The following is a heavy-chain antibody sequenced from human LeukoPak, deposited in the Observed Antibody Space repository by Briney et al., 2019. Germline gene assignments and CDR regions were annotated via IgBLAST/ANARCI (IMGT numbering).Heavy chain of an antibody. V-gene: IGHV1-2*02. D-gene: IGHD3-10*01. CDR3: AREMDSYGSGTYYPGTF. CDR1: GYTFTDYY. CDR2: FNPNSGGA. J-gene: IGHJ4*02. Sequence: ASVKVSCKTSGYTFTDYYMYWVRQAPGQGLEWVGWFNPNSGGAHYAQKFQGRVTMTRDTSISTAYMELTGLRSDDTAVYYCAREMDSYGSGTYYPGTFWGQGTLVTVSS.